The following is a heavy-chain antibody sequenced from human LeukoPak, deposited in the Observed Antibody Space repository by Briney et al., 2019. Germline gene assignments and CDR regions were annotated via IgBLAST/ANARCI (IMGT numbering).Heavy chain of an antibody. D-gene: IGHD3-16*01. Sequence: ASVKVSCKASGYIFTGYYMQWARQAPGQGLEWMGWINANNGGTNYAQKFQGRVTMTRDTSISTAYMELSSLRSDDTAVYHCARMGGGSIRHFDYWGQGTLVTVSS. CDR1: GYIFTGYY. CDR2: INANNGGT. J-gene: IGHJ4*02. CDR3: ARMGGGSIRHFDY. V-gene: IGHV1-2*02.